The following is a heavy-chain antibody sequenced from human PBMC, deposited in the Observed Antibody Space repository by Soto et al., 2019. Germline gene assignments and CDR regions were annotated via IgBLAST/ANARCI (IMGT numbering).Heavy chain of an antibody. CDR2: ISWDGGST. V-gene: IGHV3-43*01. CDR3: SKDTGVPYYDILTSGMDV. CDR1: GFTFDDYT. D-gene: IGHD3-9*01. Sequence: PGGSLRLSCAASGFTFDDYTMHWVRQAPGKGLEWVSLISWDGGSTYYAESVKGRFNISRDNSKKSLYLQMNSLRTEDTALYYCSKDTGVPYYDILTSGMDVWGQGTTVTVSS. J-gene: IGHJ6*02.